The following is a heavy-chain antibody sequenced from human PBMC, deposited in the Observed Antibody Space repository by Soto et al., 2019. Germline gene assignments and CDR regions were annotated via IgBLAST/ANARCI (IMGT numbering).Heavy chain of an antibody. Sequence: PSETLSLTRTVSGGSISSSSYYWGWIRQPPGKGLERIGSIYYSGSTYYNPSLKSRVTISVDTSKNQFSLKLSSVTAADTAVYYCARHISAVAGPHTYYYYYYMDVCGKGTTVTVSS. CDR1: GGSISSSSYY. CDR2: IYYSGST. D-gene: IGHD6-19*01. V-gene: IGHV4-39*01. CDR3: ARHISAVAGPHTYYYYYYMDV. J-gene: IGHJ6*03.